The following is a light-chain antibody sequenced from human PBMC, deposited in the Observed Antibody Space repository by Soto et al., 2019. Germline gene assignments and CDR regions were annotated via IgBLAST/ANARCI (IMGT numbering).Light chain of an antibody. V-gene: IGKV1-33*01. CDR2: DAS. Sequence: EIQITQSTSSLSASVGDRVTITCQASQNINNYLNWYQQKPGRAPKLLIYDASNLEAGVPSRFRGSGSGTDFTFTISRLQHEDIATCYSDQYDNLPPFGHGTRLE. CDR3: DQYDNLPP. CDR1: QNINNY. J-gene: IGKJ5*01.